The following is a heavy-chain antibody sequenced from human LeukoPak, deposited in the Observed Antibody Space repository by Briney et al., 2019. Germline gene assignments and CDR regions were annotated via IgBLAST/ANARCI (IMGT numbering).Heavy chain of an antibody. Sequence: PSETLSLTCAAYGGSFSGYYWSWIRQPPGKGLEWIGEINHSGSTNYNPSLKSRVTISVDTSKNQFSLKLSSVTAADTAVYYCASRALWFGDPVPSDYYYMDVWGKGTTVTVSS. J-gene: IGHJ6*03. D-gene: IGHD3-10*01. V-gene: IGHV4-34*01. CDR3: ASRALWFGDPVPSDYYYMDV. CDR1: GGSFSGYY. CDR2: INHSGST.